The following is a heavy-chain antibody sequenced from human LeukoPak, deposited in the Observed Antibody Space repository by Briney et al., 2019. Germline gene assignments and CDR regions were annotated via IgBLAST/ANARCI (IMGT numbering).Heavy chain of an antibody. CDR1: GKNLGSYG. J-gene: IGHJ4*02. V-gene: IGHV1-2*02. CDR3: AKVAVRGGNNRLDY. Sequence: VASVKVSCKASGKNLGSYGISWVRQAPGQGLEWMGWINPNSGGTNYAQKFQGRVTMTRDTSISTAYMELSRLRSDDTAVYYCAKVAVRGGNNRLDYWGQGTLVTVSS. D-gene: IGHD3-10*01. CDR2: INPNSGGT.